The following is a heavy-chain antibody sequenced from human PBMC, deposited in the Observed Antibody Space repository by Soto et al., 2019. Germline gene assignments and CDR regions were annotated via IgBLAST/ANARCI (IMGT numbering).Heavy chain of an antibody. V-gene: IGHV2-5*02. D-gene: IGHD1-1*01. CDR2: IYWDIDK. Sequence: QITLKESGPTLVKPTQTLTLTCTFSGFSLTSTGVAVGWIRQPPGKALEWIALIYWDIDKQYSPSLRSRLTITKDTSKNQVVLTMTNMDPVDTATYYCVHSPAFIRNIPLSTWFDAWGQGTLDTVSS. CDR1: GFSLTSTGVA. CDR3: VHSPAFIRNIPLSTWFDA. J-gene: IGHJ5*02.